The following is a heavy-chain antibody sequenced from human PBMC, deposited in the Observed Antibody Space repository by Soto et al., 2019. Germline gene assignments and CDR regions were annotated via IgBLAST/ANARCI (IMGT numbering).Heavy chain of an antibody. CDR2: VHYSGST. Sequence: PSETLSLTCTVSGGSIIGSSYYWGWIRQPPGKGLECIGSVHYSGSTDYNPSLKSRVTISVDTSKNQFSLKLTSVTAADTAVYFCASFSGATYGDYGGGINYWGQGTLVTVS. CDR3: ASFSGATYGDYGGGINY. J-gene: IGHJ4*02. D-gene: IGHD4-17*01. CDR1: GGSIIGSSYY. V-gene: IGHV4-39*01.